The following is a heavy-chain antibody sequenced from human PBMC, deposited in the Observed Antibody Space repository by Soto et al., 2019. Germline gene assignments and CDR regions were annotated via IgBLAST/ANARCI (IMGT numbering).Heavy chain of an antibody. CDR1: GGSISSGDYY. D-gene: IGHD6-13*01. V-gene: IGHV4-30-4*01. Sequence: SETLSLTCTVSGGSISSGDYYWSWIRQPPGKGLEWIGYIYYSGSTYYNPSLKSRVTISVDTSKNQFSLKLSSVTAADTAVYYCARDKGGIAAEINWFDPWGQGTLVTVSS. CDR3: ARDKGGIAAEINWFDP. CDR2: IYYSGST. J-gene: IGHJ5*02.